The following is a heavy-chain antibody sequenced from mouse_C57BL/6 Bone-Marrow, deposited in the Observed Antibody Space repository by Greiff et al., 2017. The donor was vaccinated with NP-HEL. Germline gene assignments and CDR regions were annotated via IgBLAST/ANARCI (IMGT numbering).Heavy chain of an antibody. D-gene: IGHD2-3*01. J-gene: IGHJ1*03. CDR3: ARDGFRHYWYFDV. V-gene: IGHV1-59*01. CDR1: GYTFTSYW. Sequence: QVQLQQPGAELVRPGTSVKLSCKASGYTFTSYWMHWVKQRPGQGLEWIGVIDPSDSYTNYNQKFKGKATLTVDTSSSTAYMQLSSLTSEDSAVYYCARDGFRHYWYFDVWGTGTTVTVSS. CDR2: IDPSDSYT.